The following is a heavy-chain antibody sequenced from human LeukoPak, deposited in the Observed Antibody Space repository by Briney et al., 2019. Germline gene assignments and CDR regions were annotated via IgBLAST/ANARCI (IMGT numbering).Heavy chain of an antibody. CDR1: GFTFSSYG. CDR2: VSHDESNK. V-gene: IGHV3-30*18. Sequence: HPGGSLRLSCAASGFTFSSYGIHWVRQAPGKGLEWVAVVSHDESNKYYADSVKGRFTISRDNSKNTLYLQMNSLRAEDTAVYYCAKDQCSGGSCYSGIGWDYWGQGTLVTVSS. D-gene: IGHD2-15*01. CDR3: AKDQCSGGSCYSGIGWDY. J-gene: IGHJ4*02.